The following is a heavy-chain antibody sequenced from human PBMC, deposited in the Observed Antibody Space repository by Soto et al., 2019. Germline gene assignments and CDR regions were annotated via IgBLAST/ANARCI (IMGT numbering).Heavy chain of an antibody. V-gene: IGHV1-69*01. CDR2: IIPIFVTA. D-gene: IGHD1-26*01. CDR3: ARDGGRHSGGIDY. CDR1: GGTFSSYS. J-gene: IGHJ4*02. Sequence: QVQLVQSGAEVKKPGSSVKVSCKASGGTFSSYSINWVRQAPGHGLEWMGEIIPIFVTANYAQKFQGRVTITADESTSTAYMELSSLRSEDTAVYYCARDGGRHSGGIDYWGQGTLVTVSS.